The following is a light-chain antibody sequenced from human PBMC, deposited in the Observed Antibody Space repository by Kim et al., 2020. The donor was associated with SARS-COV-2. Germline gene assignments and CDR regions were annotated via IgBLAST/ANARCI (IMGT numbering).Light chain of an antibody. CDR3: LLFDGGALNWV. Sequence: GKVTLTCASSTGADTSGYFPNWFQQKPGQPPRALIYSTNNKHSWTPARFSGSLLGGKAALTLSDVQPEDEAEYYCLLFDGGALNWVFGGGTKLTVL. CDR2: STN. CDR1: TGADTSGYF. V-gene: IGLV7-43*01. J-gene: IGLJ3*02.